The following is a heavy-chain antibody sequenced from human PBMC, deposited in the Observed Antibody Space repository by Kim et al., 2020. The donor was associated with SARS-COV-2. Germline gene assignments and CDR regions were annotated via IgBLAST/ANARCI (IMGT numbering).Heavy chain of an antibody. V-gene: IGHV7-4-1*02. CDR3: ARDLGFSNGWKTWSDDY. Sequence: ASVKVSCKASGYTFSSYAINWVRQAPGQGLEWMGWINTNSGNPTYAPAFTGRFVFSLDTSVRTAYLEISDLKSVDTAVYYCARDLGFSNGWKTWSDDYWGQGTLVTVSA. CDR1: GYTFSSYA. J-gene: IGHJ4*02. D-gene: IGHD6-19*01. CDR2: INTNSGNP.